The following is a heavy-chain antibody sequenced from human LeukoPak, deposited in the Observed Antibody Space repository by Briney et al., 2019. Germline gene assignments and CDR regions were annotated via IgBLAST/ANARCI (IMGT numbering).Heavy chain of an antibody. CDR1: GFTFSSYA. Sequence: QPGRSLRLSCAASGFTFSSYAMHWVRQAPGKGLEWVAVISYDGSNKYYADSVKGRFTISRDNSKNTLYLQMNGLRAEDTAVYYCAREIAVAERDAFDIWGQGTMVTVSS. CDR2: ISYDGSNK. CDR3: AREIAVAERDAFDI. V-gene: IGHV3-30-3*01. J-gene: IGHJ3*02. D-gene: IGHD6-19*01.